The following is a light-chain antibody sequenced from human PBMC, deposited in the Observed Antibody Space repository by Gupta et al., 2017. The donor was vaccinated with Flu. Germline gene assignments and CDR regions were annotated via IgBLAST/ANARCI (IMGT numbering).Light chain of an antibody. J-gene: IGLJ1*01. CDR2: EVT. V-gene: IGLV2-18*02. CDR1: SSDIGNYNR. Sequence: SSDIGNYNRVSWYQQPPGTVPKLIRYEVTNRPSGVPDRVSGSKSGNTASLTISGLQAEDEADYYCSSYTSSYTYVFGTGTKLTVL. CDR3: SSYTSSYTYV.